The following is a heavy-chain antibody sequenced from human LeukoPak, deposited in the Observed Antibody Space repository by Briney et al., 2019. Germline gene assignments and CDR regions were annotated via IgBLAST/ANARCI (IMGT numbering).Heavy chain of an antibody. CDR2: ISSNGGST. J-gene: IGHJ6*02. CDR1: GFTFSDYA. CDR3: AKSGIVVVAATYYYYGMDV. D-gene: IGHD2-15*01. V-gene: IGHV3-64*02. Sequence: LSGGSLRLSCAASGFTFSDYAMHWVRQAPGKGLEDVSVISSNGGSTYYADSVKGRFTISRDNSKNTLYLQMGSLRAEDTAVYYCAKSGIVVVAATYYYYGMDVWGQGTTVTVSS.